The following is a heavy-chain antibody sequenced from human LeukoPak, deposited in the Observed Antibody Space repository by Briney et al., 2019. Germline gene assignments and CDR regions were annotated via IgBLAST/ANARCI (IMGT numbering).Heavy chain of an antibody. V-gene: IGHV4-59*08. J-gene: IGHJ3*02. CDR1: RASISPYY. Sequence: SESLSLTCTVSRASISPYYWTWIRQPPGKGLEWSGYMSYSGSTNHKPSLKTRVTMSVYTSKNQYSLKLSSVPAADTAVYYCARQGVGATWGFDIWGQGTMVTVSS. CDR2: MSYSGST. CDR3: ARQGVGATWGFDI. D-gene: IGHD1-26*01.